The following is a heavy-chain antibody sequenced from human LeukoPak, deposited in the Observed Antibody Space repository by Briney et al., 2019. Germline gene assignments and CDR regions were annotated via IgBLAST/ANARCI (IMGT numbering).Heavy chain of an antibody. V-gene: IGHV3-21*01. CDR1: GFTFSSYS. J-gene: IGHJ6*02. Sequence: PGGSLRLSCAASGFTFSSYSMNWVRQAPGKGLEWVSSISGSSSYIYYADSVKGRFTISRDNAKNSLYLQMNSLRAEDTAVYYCASDRIAAGSYYYGMDVWGQGTTVTVSS. D-gene: IGHD6-13*01. CDR2: ISGSSSYI. CDR3: ASDRIAAGSYYYGMDV.